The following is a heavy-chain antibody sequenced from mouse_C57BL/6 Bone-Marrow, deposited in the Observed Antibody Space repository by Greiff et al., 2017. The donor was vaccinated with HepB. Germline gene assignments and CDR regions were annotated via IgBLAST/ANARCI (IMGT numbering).Heavy chain of an antibody. Sequence: VKLQQPGAELVKPGASVKMSCKASGYTFTSYWITWVKQRPGQGLEWIGDIYPGSGSTNYNEKLKSKTTLTVDTSSSTAYMQLSSLTSEDSAVYYCARSKSDYWGQGTTLTVSS. J-gene: IGHJ2*01. V-gene: IGHV1-55*01. CDR2: IYPGSGST. CDR3: ARSKSDY. CDR1: GYTFTSYW.